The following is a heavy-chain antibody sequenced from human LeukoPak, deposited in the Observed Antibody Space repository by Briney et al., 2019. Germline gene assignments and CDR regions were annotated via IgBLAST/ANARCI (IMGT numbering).Heavy chain of an antibody. CDR2: ISAYNGNT. J-gene: IGHJ4*02. CDR3: ARAFLTRTPYSGSYYTGFDY. CDR1: GYTFTSYG. Sequence: ASVKVSCKASGYTFTSYGISWVRQAPGQGLEGMGWISAYNGNTNYAQKLQGRVTMTTDTSTSTAYMELRSLRSDDTAVYYCARAFLTRTPYSGSYYTGFDYWGQGTLVTVSS. D-gene: IGHD1-26*01. V-gene: IGHV1-18*01.